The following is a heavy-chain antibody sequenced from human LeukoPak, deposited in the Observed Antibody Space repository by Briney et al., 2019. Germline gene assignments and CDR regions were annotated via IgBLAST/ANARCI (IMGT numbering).Heavy chain of an antibody. CDR3: ARDRWTAAGTFDY. V-gene: IGHV3-21*01. Sequence: GGSLRLSCAASGFTFSSYSMNWVRQAPGKGLEWVSSISSSTSYIYYADSVKGRFTISRDNAKNSLYLQMNSLRAEDTAVYYCARDRWTAAGTFDYWGQGTLVTVPS. D-gene: IGHD6-13*01. J-gene: IGHJ4*02. CDR1: GFTFSSYS. CDR2: ISSSTSYI.